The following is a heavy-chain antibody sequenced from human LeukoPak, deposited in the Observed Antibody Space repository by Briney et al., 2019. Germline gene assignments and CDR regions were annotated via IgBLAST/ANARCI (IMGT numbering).Heavy chain of an antibody. CDR1: GYTFTGYY. CDR3: ARGALKLLWFREPSFCYFDY. V-gene: IGHV1-2*02. CDR2: INPNSGGT. D-gene: IGHD3-10*01. Sequence: ASVKVSCEASGYTFTGYYMHWVRQAPGQGLEWMGWINPNSGGTNYAQKFQGRVTMTRDTSISTAYVELSRLRSDDTAVYYCARGALKLLWFREPSFCYFDYWGQGTLVTVSS. J-gene: IGHJ4*02.